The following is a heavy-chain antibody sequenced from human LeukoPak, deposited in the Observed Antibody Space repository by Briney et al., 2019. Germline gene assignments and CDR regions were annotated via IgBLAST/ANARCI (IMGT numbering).Heavy chain of an antibody. D-gene: IGHD3-10*01. V-gene: IGHV3-9*01. Sequence: GGSLRLSCAASGFIFGEYAMHWVRQAPGKGLEWVSGISRNSGDIGYAVSVKSRFTISRDKAKNCIYLQPNRLRPEATAFYYCVKGVVRRAFYFDYWGQGNLVTVSS. CDR3: VKGVVRRAFYFDY. J-gene: IGHJ4*02. CDR2: ISRNSGDI. CDR1: GFIFGEYA.